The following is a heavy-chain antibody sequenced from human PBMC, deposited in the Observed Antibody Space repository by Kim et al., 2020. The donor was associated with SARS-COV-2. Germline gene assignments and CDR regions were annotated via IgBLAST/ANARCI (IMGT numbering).Heavy chain of an antibody. CDR3: ARDARSSWDRRGFDP. CDR2: IYYSGST. V-gene: IGHV4-59*13. Sequence: SETLSLTCTVSGGSISSYYWSWIRQPPGKGLEWIGYIYYSGSTNYNPSLKSRVTISVDTSKNQFSLKLSSVTAADTAVYYCARDARSSWDRRGFDPWGQGTLVTVSS. D-gene: IGHD6-13*01. J-gene: IGHJ5*02. CDR1: GGSISSYY.